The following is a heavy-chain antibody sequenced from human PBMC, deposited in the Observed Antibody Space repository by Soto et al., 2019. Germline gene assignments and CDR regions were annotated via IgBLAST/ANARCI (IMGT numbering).Heavy chain of an antibody. V-gene: IGHV4-59*12. CDR1: SGSISSYY. CDR3: ARGARFGDRRYMDV. CDR2: VYYSGKT. J-gene: IGHJ6*03. Sequence: SETLSLTCTVSSGSISSYYWFWIRQSPGRGLEWIGYVYYSGKTNYNPSLESRVTIPIDTSENQFSLKLNSVTAADTAVYYCARGARFGDRRYMDVWGKGTTVTVS. D-gene: IGHD3-10*01.